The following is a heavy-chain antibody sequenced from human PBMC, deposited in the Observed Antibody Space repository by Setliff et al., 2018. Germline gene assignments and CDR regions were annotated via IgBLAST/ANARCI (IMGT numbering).Heavy chain of an antibody. CDR2: IIPILGIA. CDR3: ARGITEGYDY. CDR1: GGTFSSYA. D-gene: IGHD2-15*01. V-gene: IGHV1-69*10. Sequence: GASVKVSCKASGGTFSSYAISWVRQAPGQGLEWMGGIIPILGIANYAQKFQGRVIMTRDTSISTAYMELTSLTSEDTAVYYCARGITEGYDYWGQGTLVTVSS. J-gene: IGHJ4*02.